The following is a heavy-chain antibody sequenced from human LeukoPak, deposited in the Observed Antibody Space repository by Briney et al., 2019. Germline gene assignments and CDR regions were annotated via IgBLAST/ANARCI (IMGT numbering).Heavy chain of an antibody. CDR3: ARGGASSGYSFDY. D-gene: IGHD3-22*01. V-gene: IGHV4-59*12. J-gene: IGHJ4*02. CDR1: GGSISSYY. Sequence: SETLSLTCTVSGGSISSYYWSWIRQPPGKGLEWIGYIYYSGSTNYNPSLKSRVTISVDRTKNQFSLKLSSVTAADTAVYYCARGGASSGYSFDYWGQGTLVTVSS. CDR2: IYYSGST.